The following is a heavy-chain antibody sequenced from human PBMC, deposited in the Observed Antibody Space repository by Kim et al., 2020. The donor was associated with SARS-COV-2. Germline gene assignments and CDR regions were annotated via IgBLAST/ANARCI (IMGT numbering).Heavy chain of an antibody. J-gene: IGHJ4*02. CDR2: INPNNGGT. D-gene: IGHD1-20*01. CDR1: GYLFTGYY. Sequence: SGYLFTGYYLPWVRQAPGQGFEWMGWINPNNGGTKYAQKFQGRITMTRDTPISTIYMELTSLRSDDTAVYYCAKDPRIAGTTGGNWGQGTLAT. V-gene: IGHV1-2*02. CDR3: AKDPRIAGTTGGN.